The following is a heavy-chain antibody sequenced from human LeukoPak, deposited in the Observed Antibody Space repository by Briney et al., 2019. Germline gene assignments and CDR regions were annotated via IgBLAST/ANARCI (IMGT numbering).Heavy chain of an antibody. Sequence: PGGSLRLSCAASGFTFSSYGMHWGRQAPGKGLEWVAVISYDGSNKYYADSVKGRFTISRDNSKNTLYLQMNSLRAEDTAVYYCAKDPMVRGVGPFGYWGQGTLVTVSS. V-gene: IGHV3-30*18. CDR1: GFTFSSYG. D-gene: IGHD3-10*01. CDR2: ISYDGSNK. J-gene: IGHJ4*02. CDR3: AKDPMVRGVGPFGY.